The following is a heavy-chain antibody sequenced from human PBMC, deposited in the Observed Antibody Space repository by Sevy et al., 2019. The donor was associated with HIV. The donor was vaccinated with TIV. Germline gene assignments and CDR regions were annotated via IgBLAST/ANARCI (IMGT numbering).Heavy chain of an antibody. CDR3: AREGGSITYWYFDY. CDR1: GYTFTGYY. CDR2: INPNSGGT. J-gene: IGHJ4*02. V-gene: IGHV1-2*02. D-gene: IGHD3-16*01. Sequence: ASVKVSCKASGYTFTGYYMHWVRQAPGQGLEWMGWINPNSGGTNYAQKFQGRVTMTRDTSISTAYMELSRLRSDDTAVYYCAREGGSITYWYFDYWGQGTLVTVSS.